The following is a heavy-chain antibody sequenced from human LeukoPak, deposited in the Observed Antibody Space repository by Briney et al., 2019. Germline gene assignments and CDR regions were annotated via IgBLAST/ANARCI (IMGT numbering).Heavy chain of an antibody. J-gene: IGHJ3*02. D-gene: IGHD6-13*01. CDR2: IYHSGST. V-gene: IGHV4-4*02. Sequence: SETLSLTCAVSGGSISSSNWWSWARQPPGKGLEWIGEIYHSGSTNYNPSLKSRVTISVDKSKNQFSLKLSSVTAADTAVYYCARDKTRPGGIAAASDAFDIWGQGTMVTVSS. CDR1: GGSISSSNW. CDR3: ARDKTRPGGIAAASDAFDI.